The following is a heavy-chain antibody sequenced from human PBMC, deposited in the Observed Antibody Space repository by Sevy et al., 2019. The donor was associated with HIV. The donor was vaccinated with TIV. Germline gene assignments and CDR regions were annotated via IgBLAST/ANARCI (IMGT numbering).Heavy chain of an antibody. CDR1: GFTFSSYSLSSYS. J-gene: IGHJ6*02. V-gene: IGHV3-21*01. CDR2: ISSGSSYI. CDR3: ARDRGVGTSSYGMDV. Sequence: GGSLRLSCAASGFTFSSYSLSSYSMNWVRQAPGKGLEWVSSISSGSSYIFYADSVKGRFTISRDNAKNSLYLQVNSRRAEDTALYYCARDRGVGTSSYGMDVWGQGTTVTVSS. D-gene: IGHD1-26*01.